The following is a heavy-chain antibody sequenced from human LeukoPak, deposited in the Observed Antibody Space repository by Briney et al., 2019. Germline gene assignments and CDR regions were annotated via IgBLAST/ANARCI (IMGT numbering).Heavy chain of an antibody. V-gene: IGHV3-30*18. CDR3: AKDQFSSGFECFQH. J-gene: IGHJ1*01. CDR2: ISYDGSNK. CDR1: GFTFSSYG. Sequence: GGSLRLSCAASGFTFSSYGMHWVRQAPGKGLEWVAVISYDGSNKYYADSVKGRFTISRDNSKNTLYLQMNSLRPEDTAVYYCAKDQFSSGFECFQHWGQGALVTVSS. D-gene: IGHD6-19*01.